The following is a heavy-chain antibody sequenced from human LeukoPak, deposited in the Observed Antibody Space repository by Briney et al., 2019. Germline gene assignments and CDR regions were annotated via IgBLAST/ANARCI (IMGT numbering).Heavy chain of an antibody. J-gene: IGHJ4*02. CDR1: GSSISDSY. V-gene: IGHV4-59*12. CDR2: VSDRGGT. Sequence: SETLSLTCSVSGSSISDSYWSWIRQPPGKQMEWIGFVSDRGGTTYNPSLRSRVNISLDTSQNQFSLKVTSVTAADTAVYYCARDLGAGHVDYWGQGTLVTVSS. D-gene: IGHD1-26*01. CDR3: ARDLGAGHVDY.